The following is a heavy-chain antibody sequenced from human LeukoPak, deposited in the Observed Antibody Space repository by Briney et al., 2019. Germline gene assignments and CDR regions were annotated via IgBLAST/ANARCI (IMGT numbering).Heavy chain of an antibody. V-gene: IGHV3-43*01. Sequence: GGSLRLSCAASGFTFDDYTMHWVRQAPGRGLEWVSLISWDGGSTYYADSVKGRFAISRDNSKNSLYLQMNSLRTEDTALYYCAKDSSGWHGFDYWGQGTLVTVSS. CDR2: ISWDGGST. CDR3: AKDSSGWHGFDY. J-gene: IGHJ4*02. CDR1: GFTFDDYT. D-gene: IGHD6-19*01.